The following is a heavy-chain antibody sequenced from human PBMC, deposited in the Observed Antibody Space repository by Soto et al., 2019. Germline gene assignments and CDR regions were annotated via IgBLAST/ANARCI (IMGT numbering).Heavy chain of an antibody. Sequence: QVQLVQSGAEVKKPGSSVKVSCKASGGTFSSYTISWVRQAPGQGLEWMGRIIPILGIANYAQKFQGRVTITADKSTSTAYMELSSLRSEDTAVYYCARDRAGIVVVPAARVSRGFDPWGQGTLVTVSS. CDR2: IIPILGIA. CDR1: GGTFSSYT. CDR3: ARDRAGIVVVPAARVSRGFDP. J-gene: IGHJ5*02. V-gene: IGHV1-69*08. D-gene: IGHD2-2*01.